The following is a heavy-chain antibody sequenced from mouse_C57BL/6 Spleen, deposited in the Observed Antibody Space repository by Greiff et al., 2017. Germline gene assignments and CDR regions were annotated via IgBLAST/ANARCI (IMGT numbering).Heavy chain of an antibody. CDR3: ASPLNWDVAWFAY. V-gene: IGHV2-2*01. CDR2: IWSGGST. CDR1: GFSLTSYG. J-gene: IGHJ3*01. D-gene: IGHD4-1*02. Sequence: VQLQESGPGLVQPSQSLSITCTVSGFSLTSYGVHWVRQSPGKGLEWLGVIWSGGSTDYNAAFISRLCISKDNSKSHVFFKMNSLQADDTAIYYWASPLNWDVAWFAYWGQGTLGTVSA.